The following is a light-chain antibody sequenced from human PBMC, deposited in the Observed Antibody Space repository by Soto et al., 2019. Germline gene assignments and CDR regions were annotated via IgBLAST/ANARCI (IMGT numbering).Light chain of an antibody. J-gene: IGKJ1*01. CDR2: DAS. CDR1: QNINYW. V-gene: IGKV1-5*01. Sequence: DIPMTQSPSTLSASVGDRVTITCQASQNINYWLAWYQQKLGSPPKLLIYDASNLGHGVPSRFSGGGSGTHFTFHISSLRPDDVATYYCQQYSGPRTFGQGTKVEI. CDR3: QQYSGPRT.